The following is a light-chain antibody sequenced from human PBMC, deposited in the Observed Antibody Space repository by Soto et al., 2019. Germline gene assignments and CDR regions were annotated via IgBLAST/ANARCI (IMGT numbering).Light chain of an antibody. CDR1: QSVAGSY. J-gene: IGKJ1*01. CDR2: GAS. V-gene: IGKV3-20*01. CDR3: QQYGSSLWT. Sequence: EIGLTQSPGTLSLSPRERATLSCTASQSVAGSYLAWYQQKPGQAPRLLLYGASSRATGFPDRFSGSGYGTAFTLTISRLEPEDFAVYYCQQYGSSLWTFGQGTKVDIK.